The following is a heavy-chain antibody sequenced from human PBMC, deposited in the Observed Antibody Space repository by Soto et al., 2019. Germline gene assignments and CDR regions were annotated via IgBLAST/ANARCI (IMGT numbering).Heavy chain of an antibody. CDR1: GYTFTSYG. V-gene: IGHV1-18*01. CDR2: ISAYNGNT. Sequence: QVQLVQSGAEVKKPGASVKVSCKASGYTFTSYGISWVRQAPGQGLEWMGWISAYNGNTNYAQKLQGRVTITTDTSTSTSYRELRSLRSVDAAVYYSARTNIGATINGYCYYYMDGGGNETTCTVSS. J-gene: IGHJ6*03. D-gene: IGHD5-12*01. CDR3: ARTNIGATINGYCYYYMDG.